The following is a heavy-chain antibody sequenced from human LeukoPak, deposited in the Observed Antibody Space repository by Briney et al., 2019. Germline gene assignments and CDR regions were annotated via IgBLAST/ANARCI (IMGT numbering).Heavy chain of an antibody. J-gene: IGHJ6*03. D-gene: IGHD3-10*01. Sequence: GGSLRLSCAASGFTFSSYWMHWARQAPGKGLVWVSRINSDGSSTSYADSVKGRFTISRDNAKNTLYLQMNSLRAEDTAVYYCARVYGSGRINYYYYYMDVWGKGTTVTISS. CDR3: ARVYGSGRINYYYYYMDV. CDR1: GFTFSSYW. V-gene: IGHV3-74*01. CDR2: INSDGSST.